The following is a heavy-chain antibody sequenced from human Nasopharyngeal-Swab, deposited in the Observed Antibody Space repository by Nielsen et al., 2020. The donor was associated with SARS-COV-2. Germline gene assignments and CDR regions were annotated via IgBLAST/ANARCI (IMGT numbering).Heavy chain of an antibody. D-gene: IGHD5-18*01. CDR2: INHSGST. Sequence: SETLSLTCAVYGGSFSGYYWSWIRQPPGKGLEWIGEINHSGSTNYNPSLKSRVTISVDTSKNQFSLKLSSVTAADTAVYYCAREWRGYSYGYYFDYWGQGTLVTVSS. CDR1: GGSFSGYY. J-gene: IGHJ4*02. V-gene: IGHV4-34*01. CDR3: AREWRGYSYGYYFDY.